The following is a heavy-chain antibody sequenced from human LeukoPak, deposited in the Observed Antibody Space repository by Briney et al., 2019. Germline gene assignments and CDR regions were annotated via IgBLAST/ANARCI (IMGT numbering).Heavy chain of an antibody. CDR2: IYYSGST. Sequence: SETLSLTCTVSGGSISSGGYYWSWIRQYPGKGLEWIGYIYYSGSTYYNPSLKSRVTISVDTSKNQFSLKLSSVTAADTAVYYCARDGAGYDSSGYEYWGQGTLVTVSS. D-gene: IGHD3-22*01. CDR3: ARDGAGYDSSGYEY. J-gene: IGHJ4*02. V-gene: IGHV4-31*03. CDR1: GGSISSGGYY.